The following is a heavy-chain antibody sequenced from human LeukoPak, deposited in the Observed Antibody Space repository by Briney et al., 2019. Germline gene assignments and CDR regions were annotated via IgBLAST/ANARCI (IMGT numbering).Heavy chain of an antibody. J-gene: IGHJ4*02. Sequence: PSETLSLTCSVSGGSISSNTYYWGWIRQPPGKGLEWIGTINYSGTTYYNPSLKSRVTISVDTSKNQFSLNLGSMTAADTAVYYCARRHSSGWYPFDYWGQGTLVSVSS. CDR1: GGSISSNTYY. D-gene: IGHD6-19*01. CDR3: ARRHSSGWYPFDY. CDR2: INYSGTT. V-gene: IGHV4-39*01.